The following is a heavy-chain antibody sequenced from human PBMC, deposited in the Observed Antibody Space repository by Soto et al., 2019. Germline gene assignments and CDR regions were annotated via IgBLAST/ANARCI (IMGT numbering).Heavy chain of an antibody. D-gene: IGHD3-22*01. Sequence: ASVKVSCKASGGTFSSYAISWVRQAPGQGLEWMGGIITINGKTNYAQKFQGRVTITADESTSTAYMELSSLRSEDTAVYYCAREYYYDSSGPYDAFDIWGQGTMVTVSS. CDR1: GGTFSSYA. J-gene: IGHJ3*02. CDR3: AREYYYDSSGPYDAFDI. V-gene: IGHV1-69*13. CDR2: IITINGKT.